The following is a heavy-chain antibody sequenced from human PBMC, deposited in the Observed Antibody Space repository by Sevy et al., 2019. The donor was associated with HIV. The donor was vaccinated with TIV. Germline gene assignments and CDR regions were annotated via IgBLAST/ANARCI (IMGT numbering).Heavy chain of an antibody. CDR3: VTAPTDHSSGYYGKYFDY. J-gene: IGHJ4*02. CDR1: GGSFSGYY. CDR2: INHSGST. V-gene: IGHV4-34*01. D-gene: IGHD3-22*01. Sequence: SESLSLTCAVYGGSFSGYYWSWIRQPPGKGLEWFGEINHSGSTNYNPSLKSRVTISVDTSKNQFSLKLSSVTTADTAVYYCVTAPTDHSSGYYGKYFDYWGQGTLVTVSS.